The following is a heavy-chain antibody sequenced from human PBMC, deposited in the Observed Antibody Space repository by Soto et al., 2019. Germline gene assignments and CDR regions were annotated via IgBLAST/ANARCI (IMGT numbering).Heavy chain of an antibody. D-gene: IGHD6-19*01. CDR3: ARDYNTWVAVAGNLDY. J-gene: IGHJ4*02. CDR1: GFTFSSYW. V-gene: IGHV3-74*01. CDR2: INSDGSST. Sequence: GGSLRLSCAASGFTFSSYWMHWVRQAPGKGLVWVSRINSDGSSTSYADSVKGQFTISRDNAKNTLYLQMNSLRAEDTAVYYCARDYNTWVAVAGNLDYWGQGTLVTVS.